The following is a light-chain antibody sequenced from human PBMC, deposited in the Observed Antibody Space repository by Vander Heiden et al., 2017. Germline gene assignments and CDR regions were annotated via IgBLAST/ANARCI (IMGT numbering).Light chain of an antibody. Sequence: QSAPTPAPPASGAPGQSVTISCTGASSDVVDYNYVSWYQQHPGKAPKLMIYEVSKRPSGVPDRFSGSKSGNTASLTVSGLQAEDEADYYCTSVAGSSYVFGTGTKVTVL. CDR3: TSVAGSSYV. V-gene: IGLV2-8*01. J-gene: IGLJ1*01. CDR2: EVS. CDR1: SSDVVDYNY.